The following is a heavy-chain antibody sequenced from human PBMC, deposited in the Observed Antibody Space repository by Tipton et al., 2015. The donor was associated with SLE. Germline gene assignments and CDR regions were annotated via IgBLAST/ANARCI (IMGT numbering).Heavy chain of an antibody. V-gene: IGHV4-59*11. Sequence: TLSLTCTVSGGSISSHYWSWIRQPPGKGLEWIGYIYYSGSTNYNPSLKSRVTMSVDTSKNQFSLKLSSVTAADTAVYYCARPLGGYYDYWGQGTLVTVSS. D-gene: IGHD3-22*01. CDR1: GGSISSHY. CDR2: IYYSGST. CDR3: ARPLGGYYDY. J-gene: IGHJ4*02.